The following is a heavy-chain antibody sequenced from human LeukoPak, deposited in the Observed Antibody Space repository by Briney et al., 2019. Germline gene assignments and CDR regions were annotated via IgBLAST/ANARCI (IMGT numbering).Heavy chain of an antibody. D-gene: IGHD5-18*01. V-gene: IGHV1-8*03. Sequence: GASVKVSCKASGYTFTSYDINWVRQATGQGLEWMGWMNPNSGNTGYAQKFQGRVTITRNTSISTAYMELSSLRSEDTAVYYCARRVTAMGYDYYYYYYMDVWGKGTTVTVSS. CDR1: GYTFTSYD. J-gene: IGHJ6*03. CDR2: MNPNSGNT. CDR3: ARRVTAMGYDYYYYYYMDV.